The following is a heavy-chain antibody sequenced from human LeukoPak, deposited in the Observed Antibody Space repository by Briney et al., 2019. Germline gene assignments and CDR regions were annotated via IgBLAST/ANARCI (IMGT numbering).Heavy chain of an antibody. J-gene: IGHJ6*02. CDR1: GGTSSSYA. Sequence: SVKVSCKASGGTSSSYAISWVPQAPGQGLEWMGRIIPILGIANYAQKFQGGVTLTADKSTSTAYMELSSLRSEDTAVYYCARGAAAGHYYYYGMDVWGQGTTVTVSS. CDR3: ARGAAAGHYYYYGMDV. V-gene: IGHV1-69*04. CDR2: IIPILGIA. D-gene: IGHD6-13*01.